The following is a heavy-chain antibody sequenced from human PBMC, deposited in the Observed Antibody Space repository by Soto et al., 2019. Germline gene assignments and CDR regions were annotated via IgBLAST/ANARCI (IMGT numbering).Heavy chain of an antibody. CDR1: GGSVSSGSYY. Sequence: SETLSLTCTVSGGSVSSGSYYWSWIRQPPGKGLEWIGYIYYSGSTNYNPSLKSRVTISVDTSKNQFSLKLSSVTAADTAVYYCATGGGNVWYFDLWGRGTLVTVSS. CDR2: IYYSGST. D-gene: IGHD1-1*01. CDR3: ATGGGNVWYFDL. J-gene: IGHJ2*01. V-gene: IGHV4-61*01.